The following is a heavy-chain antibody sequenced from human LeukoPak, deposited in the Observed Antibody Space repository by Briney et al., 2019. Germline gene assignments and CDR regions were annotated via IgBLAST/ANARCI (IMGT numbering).Heavy chain of an antibody. V-gene: IGHV3-21*01. CDR3: ASYGDFDY. Sequence: PGGSLRLSCAASGFTFSSYSMNWVRQAPGKGLEWVSSISRSSSYIYYADSVQRRFTISKDKPKNSLYLHMNSLRAEDTAVYYCASYGDFDYWGQGTLVTVSS. D-gene: IGHD4-17*01. CDR1: GFTFSSYS. J-gene: IGHJ4*02. CDR2: ISRSSSYI.